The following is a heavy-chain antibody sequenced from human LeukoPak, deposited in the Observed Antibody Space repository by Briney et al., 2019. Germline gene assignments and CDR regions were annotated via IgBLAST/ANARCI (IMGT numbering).Heavy chain of an antibody. Sequence: SETLSLTCTVSGGPISRYYWSWIREPAGRALEGIGHIYFSGSTNYTPSLKSRVTMSVDTSKNQFSLRLSSVTAADTAVYFCARADSWNYVPLDCWGQGTLVTVSA. V-gene: IGHV4-4*07. CDR2: IYFSGST. J-gene: IGHJ4*02. D-gene: IGHD1-7*01. CDR1: GGPISRYY. CDR3: ARADSWNYVPLDC.